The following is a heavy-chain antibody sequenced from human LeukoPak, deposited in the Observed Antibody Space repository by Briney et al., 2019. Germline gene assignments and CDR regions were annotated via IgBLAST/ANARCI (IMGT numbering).Heavy chain of an antibody. D-gene: IGHD2-8*01. CDR3: ARVGDIVLMVYDY. CDR2: INPNSGGT. J-gene: IGHJ4*02. CDR1: GHTFTGYY. Sequence: ASVKVSCKASGHTFTGYYMHWVRQAPGQGLEWMGWINPNSGGTNYAQKFQGRVTMTRDTSISTAYMELSRLRSDDTAVYYCARVGDIVLMVYDYWGQGTLVTVSS. V-gene: IGHV1-2*02.